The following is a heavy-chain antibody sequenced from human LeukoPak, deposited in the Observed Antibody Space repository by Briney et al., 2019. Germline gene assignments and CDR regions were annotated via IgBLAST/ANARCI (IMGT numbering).Heavy chain of an antibody. CDR1: GYTFTSYA. D-gene: IGHD3-10*01. Sequence: ASVKVSCKASGYTFTSYAMNWVRQAPGQGLEWMGWINTNTGNPTYAQGFTGRFVFSLDTSVSTAYLQISSLKAEDTAVYYCARDFSDYYGSGSRSNPGMDVWGQGTTVTVSS. CDR2: INTNTGNP. CDR3: ARDFSDYYGSGSRSNPGMDV. V-gene: IGHV7-4-1*02. J-gene: IGHJ6*02.